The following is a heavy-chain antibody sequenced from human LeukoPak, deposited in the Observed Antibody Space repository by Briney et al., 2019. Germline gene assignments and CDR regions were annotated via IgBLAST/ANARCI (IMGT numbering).Heavy chain of an antibody. CDR2: IYSGGST. Sequence: GGSLRLSCAASGFTVSSNYMSWVRQAPGKGLEWVSVIYSGGSTYYADSVKGRFTISRDNSKNTLYLQMNSLRAEDTAVYYCATRMVRGAPDAFDIWGQGTMVTVSS. CDR3: ATRMVRGAPDAFDI. V-gene: IGHV3-53*01. D-gene: IGHD3-10*01. CDR1: GFTVSSNY. J-gene: IGHJ3*02.